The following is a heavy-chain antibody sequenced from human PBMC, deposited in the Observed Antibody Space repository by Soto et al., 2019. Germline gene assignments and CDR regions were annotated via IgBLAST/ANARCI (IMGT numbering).Heavy chain of an antibody. Sequence: GGSLRLSCAASGFTFSSYAMSWVRQAPGKGLEWVSAISGSGGSTYYADSVKGRFTISRDNSKNTLYLQMNSLRAEDTAVYYCATAARPVPGYYYYMDVWGKGTTVTVSS. CDR1: GFTFSSYA. J-gene: IGHJ6*03. CDR2: ISGSGGST. D-gene: IGHD6-6*01. V-gene: IGHV3-23*01. CDR3: ATAARPVPGYYYYMDV.